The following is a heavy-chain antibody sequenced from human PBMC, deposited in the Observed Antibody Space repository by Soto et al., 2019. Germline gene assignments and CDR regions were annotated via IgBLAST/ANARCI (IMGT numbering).Heavy chain of an antibody. CDR3: ARIPQASYPGP. D-gene: IGHD1-26*01. J-gene: IGHJ4*02. Sequence: QVQLVESGGGVVQPGRSLRLSCAASGFTFSSYAMHWVRQAPGKGLEWVAVISYDGSNKYYADSVKGRFTISRDNSKNTLYLQMNSLRAEDTAVYYCARIPQASYPGPWGQGTRVTVTS. CDR1: GFTFSSYA. V-gene: IGHV3-30-3*01. CDR2: ISYDGSNK.